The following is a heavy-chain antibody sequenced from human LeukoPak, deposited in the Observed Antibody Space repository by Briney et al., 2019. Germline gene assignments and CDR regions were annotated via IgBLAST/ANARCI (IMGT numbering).Heavy chain of an antibody. CDR3: ARGHDAFDI. J-gene: IGHJ3*02. V-gene: IGHV1-24*01. CDR2: FDPEDGET. Sequence: ASVTVSFKVSGYTLTELSMHWVRQAPGKGLEWMGGFDPEDGETIYAQKFQGRVTMTEDTSTDTAYMELSRLRSDDTAVYYCARGHDAFDIWGQGTMVTVSS. CDR1: GYTLTELS.